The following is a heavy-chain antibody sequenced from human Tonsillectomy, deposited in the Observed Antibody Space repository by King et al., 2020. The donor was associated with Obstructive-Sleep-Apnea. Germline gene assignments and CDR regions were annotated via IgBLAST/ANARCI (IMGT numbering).Heavy chain of an antibody. D-gene: IGHD2-2*03. CDR2: ISYDGSNK. CDR3: ARDLDIVVVPAADYFYYGMDV. V-gene: IGHV3-30*04. Sequence: VQLVESGGGVVQPGRSLRLSCAASGFTFSSYAMYWVRQDPGKGLEWVAVISYDGSNKYYADSVKGRFTISRDNSKNTLYLQMNSLRAEDTAVYYCARDLDIVVVPAADYFYYGMDVWGQGTTVTVSS. J-gene: IGHJ6*02. CDR1: GFTFSSYA.